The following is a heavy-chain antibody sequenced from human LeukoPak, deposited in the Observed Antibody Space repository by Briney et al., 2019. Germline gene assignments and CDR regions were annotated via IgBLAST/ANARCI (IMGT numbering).Heavy chain of an antibody. CDR2: INSDGSST. Sequence: PGGSLRLSCAASGFTFSSYWMSWVRQAPGKGLVWVSRINSDGSSTSYADSVKGRFTISRDNAKNTLYLQMNSLRAEDTAVYYCARSGYYYDSSGSDFDYWGQGTLVTVSS. J-gene: IGHJ4*02. D-gene: IGHD3-22*01. CDR3: ARSGYYYDSSGSDFDY. CDR1: GFTFSSYW. V-gene: IGHV3-74*01.